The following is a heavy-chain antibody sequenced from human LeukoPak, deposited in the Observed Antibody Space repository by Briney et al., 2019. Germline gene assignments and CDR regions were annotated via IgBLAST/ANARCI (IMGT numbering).Heavy chain of an antibody. CDR1: GGSISSYY. D-gene: IGHD5-24*01. CDR3: ARAGPRGDGHNLDY. CDR2: IYTSGSS. V-gene: IGHV4-4*07. Sequence: PSETLSLTCTVSGGSISSYYWSWIRQPAGKGLEWIGRIYTSGSSSYNPSLKSRVTMSVDTSKNQFSLKLSSVTAADTAVYYCARAGPRGDGHNLDYWGQGTLVTVSS. J-gene: IGHJ4*02.